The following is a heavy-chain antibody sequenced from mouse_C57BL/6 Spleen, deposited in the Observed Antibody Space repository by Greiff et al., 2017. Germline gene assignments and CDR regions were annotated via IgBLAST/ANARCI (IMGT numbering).Heavy chain of an antibody. V-gene: IGHV1-59*01. J-gene: IGHJ1*03. D-gene: IGHD1-1*01. CDR1: GYTFTSYW. CDR2: IDPSDSYT. Sequence: QVQLQQPGAELVRPGTSVKLSCKASGYTFTSYWMHWVKQRPGQGLEWIGVIDPSDSYTNYNQKFKGKATLTVDTSSSTSYMQLSSLTSEDSAVYYCERRYGSSHWYCDVWGTGTTVTVSA. CDR3: ERRYGSSHWYCDV.